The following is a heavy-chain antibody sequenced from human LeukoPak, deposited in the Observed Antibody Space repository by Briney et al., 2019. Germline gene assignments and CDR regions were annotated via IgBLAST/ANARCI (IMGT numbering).Heavy chain of an antibody. J-gene: IGHJ4*02. CDR1: GYTFTSHG. Sequence: ASVKVSDKTYGYTFTSHGISWVRQAPGQGLEWMGWINTNTGNPTYAQGFTGRFVFSLDTSVSTAYLQISSLKAVDTAVYYCARAVYGDYAVDYWGQGTLVTVSS. CDR2: INTNTGNP. V-gene: IGHV7-4-1*02. D-gene: IGHD4-17*01. CDR3: ARAVYGDYAVDY.